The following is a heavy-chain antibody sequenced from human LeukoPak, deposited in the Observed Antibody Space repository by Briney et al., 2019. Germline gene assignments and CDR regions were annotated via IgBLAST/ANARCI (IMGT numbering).Heavy chain of an antibody. CDR1: GGAFSSYA. CDR3: ARPIVVVPAAMYYYGMDV. D-gene: IGHD2-2*01. V-gene: IGHV1-69*04. CDR2: IIPILGIA. Sequence: GASVKVSCKASGGAFSSYAISWVRQAPGQGLEWVGRIIPILGIANYAQKFQGRVTITADKSTSTAYMELSSLRSEDTAVYYCARPIVVVPAAMYYYGMDVWGQGTTVTVSS. J-gene: IGHJ6*02.